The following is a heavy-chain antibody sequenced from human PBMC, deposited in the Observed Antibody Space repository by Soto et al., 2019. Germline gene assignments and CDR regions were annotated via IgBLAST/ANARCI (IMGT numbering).Heavy chain of an antibody. V-gene: IGHV1-18*01. CDR2: ISAYNGNT. Sequence: QVQLVQSGAEVKKPGASVKVSCKASGYTFTSYGISWVRHAPGQGLEWMGWISAYNGNTNYAQKLHCRVTMTTDTSTSTADMQLRSLRSDDTAVYYCARVPWGLRYFDSNYYYGMDVWGQGNTVTVSS. D-gene: IGHD3-9*01. J-gene: IGHJ6*02. CDR3: ARVPWGLRYFDSNYYYGMDV. CDR1: GYTFTSYG.